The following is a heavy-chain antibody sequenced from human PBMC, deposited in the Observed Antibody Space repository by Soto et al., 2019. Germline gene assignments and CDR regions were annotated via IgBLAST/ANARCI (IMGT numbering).Heavy chain of an antibody. D-gene: IGHD2-21*02. CDR2: IYWDDDK. CDR1: GFSLSTSRVG. CDR3: AHTSGGGNSACFDY. Sequence: QITLKESGPTLVKPTQTLTLTCTFSGFSLSTSRVGVGWIRQPPGKALEWLALIYWDDDKRYSPSLKSRLTITKVTSKNQVVLTMTNTDPVDTATYYCAHTSGGGNSACFDYWGQGTLVTVSS. V-gene: IGHV2-5*02. J-gene: IGHJ4*02.